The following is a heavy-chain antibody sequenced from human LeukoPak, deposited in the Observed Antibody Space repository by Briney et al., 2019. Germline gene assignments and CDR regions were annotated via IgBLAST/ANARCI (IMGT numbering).Heavy chain of an antibody. CDR3: ARASFVWGSYRFYYFDY. Sequence: ASVKVSCKASGYTFTSYGISWVRQAPGQGLEWMGWISAYNGNTNYAQKLQGRVTMTTDTSTSTAYMELRSLRSDDTAVYYCARASFVWGSYRFYYFDYWGQGTLVTVSS. D-gene: IGHD3-16*02. J-gene: IGHJ4*02. CDR1: GYTFTSYG. V-gene: IGHV1-18*01. CDR2: ISAYNGNT.